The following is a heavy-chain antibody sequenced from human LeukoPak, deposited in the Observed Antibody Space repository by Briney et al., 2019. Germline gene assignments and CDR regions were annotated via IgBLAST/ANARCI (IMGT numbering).Heavy chain of an antibody. CDR3: AKGADSGSYLKAFDI. D-gene: IGHD1-26*01. CDR1: GFTFDDYA. CDR2: ISWNSGSI. Sequence: PGGSLRLSCAASGFTFDDYAMHWVRQAPGKGLEWVSGISWNSGSIGYADSVKGRFTISRDNAKNSLYLQMNSLRAEDTALYYCAKGADSGSYLKAFDIWGQGTMVTVSS. J-gene: IGHJ3*02. V-gene: IGHV3-9*01.